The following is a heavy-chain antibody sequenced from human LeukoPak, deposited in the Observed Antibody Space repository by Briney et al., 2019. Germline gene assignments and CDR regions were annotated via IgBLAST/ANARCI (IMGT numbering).Heavy chain of an antibody. CDR2: IYYSGST. CDR1: GFIFSDYY. CDR3: ARVQDGYNYY. J-gene: IGHJ4*02. Sequence: LRLSCAASGFIFSDYYWSWIRQPPGKGLEWIGYIYYSGSTNYNPSLKSRVTISVDTSKNQFSLKLSSVTAADTAVYYCARVQDGYNYYWGQGTLVTVSS. D-gene: IGHD5-24*01. V-gene: IGHV4-59*01.